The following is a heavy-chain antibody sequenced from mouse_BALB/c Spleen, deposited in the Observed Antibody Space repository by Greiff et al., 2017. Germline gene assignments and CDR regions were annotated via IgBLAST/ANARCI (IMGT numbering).Heavy chain of an antibody. Sequence: VKLVESGPSLVQPSQSLSITCTVSGFSLTSYGVHWVRQSPGKGLEWLGVIWRGGSTDYNAAFMSRLSITKDNSKSQVFFKMNSLQTDDTAMYYCARDVLTGFAYWGQGTLVTVSA. CDR2: IWRGGST. CDR3: ARDVLTGFAY. V-gene: IGHV2-5-1*01. CDR1: GFSLTSYG. D-gene: IGHD4-1*01. J-gene: IGHJ3*01.